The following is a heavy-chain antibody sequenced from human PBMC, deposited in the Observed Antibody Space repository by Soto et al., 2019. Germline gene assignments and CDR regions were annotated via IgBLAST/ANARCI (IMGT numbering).Heavy chain of an antibody. J-gene: IGHJ4*02. V-gene: IGHV3-23*01. CDR3: EKAHGDYSFDY. CDR1: GFTFSSYA. Sequence: GGSLRLSCAASGFTFSSYAMGWGRQGPGKGLEWVSASSGSGGGRYYADSVKGRFTISRDNYKNTLYLQMNTLTAEDTAVYSCEKAHGDYSFDYWGQGTLVTFSS. CDR2: SSGSGGGR. D-gene: IGHD4-17*01.